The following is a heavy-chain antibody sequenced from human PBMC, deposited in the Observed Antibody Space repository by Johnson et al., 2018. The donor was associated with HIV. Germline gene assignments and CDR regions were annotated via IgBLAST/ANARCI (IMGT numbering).Heavy chain of an antibody. J-gene: IGHJ3*02. Sequence: VQLVESGGGLVKPGGSLRLSCAASGFTFSNAWMSWVRQAPGKGLEWVGRIKCKTDGGTTDYAVPVKGRFTISRDDSKNTLYMHMNSLKTEETAVYYCTTEFVRDSSGYYIWGQGTMVTVSS. CDR2: IKCKTDGGTT. V-gene: IGHV3-15*01. CDR3: TTEFVRDSSGYYI. D-gene: IGHD3-22*01. CDR1: GFTFSNAW.